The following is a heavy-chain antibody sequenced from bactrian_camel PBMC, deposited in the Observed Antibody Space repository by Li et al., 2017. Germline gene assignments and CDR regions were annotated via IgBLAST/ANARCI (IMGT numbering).Heavy chain of an antibody. CDR1: GYTYDKGC. D-gene: IGHD2*01. CDR2: IYHGGDMT. CDR3: AAVGPDYTYCMPQYFLVGRPLRVTVVS. V-gene: IGHV3S1*01. Sequence: HVQLVESGGGSVQAGGSLRLSCVASGYTYDKGCMAWFRQAPGREREAVAGIYHGGDMTVYADSVKGRFTISQDNAKNAVFLQMNSLKSEDTAMYYCAAVGPDYTYCMPQYFLVGRPLRVTVVSGARGPRSPSP. J-gene: IGHJ4*01.